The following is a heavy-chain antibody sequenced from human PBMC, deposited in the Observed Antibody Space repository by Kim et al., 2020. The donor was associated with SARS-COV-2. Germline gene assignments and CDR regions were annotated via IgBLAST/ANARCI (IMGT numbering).Heavy chain of an antibody. CDR2: IYYSGST. CDR3: ARLYSSSWTSYWYFDL. V-gene: IGHV4-39*01. J-gene: IGHJ2*01. Sequence: SETLSLTCTVSGDSISSISYYWGWIRQPPGKGLEWIGSIYYSGSTYYNPSLKSRVTISVDTSKNQFSLKLSSVTATDTAVYYCARLYSSSWTSYWYFDLWGRGTLVTVSS. CDR1: GDSISSISYY. D-gene: IGHD6-13*01.